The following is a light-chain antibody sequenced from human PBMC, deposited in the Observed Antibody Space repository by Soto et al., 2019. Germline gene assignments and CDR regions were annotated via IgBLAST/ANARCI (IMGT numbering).Light chain of an antibody. Sequence: EIVMMQSPATLSVSLGERATLSCRASQSVGSHLAWSQQKPGQAPRLLFYGASTRATGVPARFTGSGSGTEFTLTISSLQSEDFVVYYCQQYAEWPWTFGQGTKVEIK. CDR2: GAS. V-gene: IGKV3-15*01. CDR3: QQYAEWPWT. CDR1: QSVGSH. J-gene: IGKJ1*01.